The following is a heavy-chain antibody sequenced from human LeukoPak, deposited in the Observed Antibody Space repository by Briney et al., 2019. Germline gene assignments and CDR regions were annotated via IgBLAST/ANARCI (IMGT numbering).Heavy chain of an antibody. CDR3: ARHLIGKPRGGLSWGPKPERFDANDAFEV. Sequence: PSETLSLTCTVSGGSIRNGGYFWSWIRQHPGEGLEWIGSRYYTGSPFYNPSLKGRISISIDTSQNQFSLRLDSVTAADTAVYYCARHLIGKPRGGLSWGPKPERFDANDAFEVWGQGTIFTVSS. J-gene: IGHJ3*01. V-gene: IGHV4-31*03. CDR2: RYYTGSP. D-gene: IGHD3-10*01. CDR1: GGSIRNGGYF.